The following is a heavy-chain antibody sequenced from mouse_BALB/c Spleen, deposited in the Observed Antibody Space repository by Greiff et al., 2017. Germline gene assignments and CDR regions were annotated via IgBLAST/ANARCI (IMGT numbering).Heavy chain of an antibody. Sequence: EVHLVESGGGLVQPGGSLKLSCAASGFTFSSYGMSWVRQTPDKRLELVATINSNGGSTYYPDSVKGRFTISRDNAKNTLYLQMSSLKSEDTAMYYCARDPYYGNYGDYWGQGTTLTVSS. D-gene: IGHD2-10*01. J-gene: IGHJ2*01. CDR2: INSNGGST. CDR1: GFTFSSYG. CDR3: ARDPYYGNYGDY. V-gene: IGHV5-6-3*01.